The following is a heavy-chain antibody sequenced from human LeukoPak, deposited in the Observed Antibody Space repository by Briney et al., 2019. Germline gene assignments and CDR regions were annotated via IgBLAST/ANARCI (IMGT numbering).Heavy chain of an antibody. J-gene: IGHJ5*02. CDR2: INPSDGRT. V-gene: IGHV1-46*01. CDR3: VRSAGSRRTNWFDP. D-gene: IGHD6-13*01. Sequence: GASVKVSCKASGYMFSINDMHWVRQAPGQGLEWMGIINPSDGRTTYAQKFQGRLTLTRDMSTSTGYMELSSLRSGDTAVYYCVRSAGSRRTNWFDPWGQGTLVTVSS. CDR1: GYMFSIND.